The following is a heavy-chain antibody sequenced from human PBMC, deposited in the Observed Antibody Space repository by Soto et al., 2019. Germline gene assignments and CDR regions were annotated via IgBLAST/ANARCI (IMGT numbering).Heavy chain of an antibody. Sequence: LRLSCAASGFTFSDYYMSWIRQAPGKGLEWVSYISSSSSYTNYADSVKGRFTISRDNAKNSLYLQMNSLRAEDTAVYYCARVMAIVVPPLDYWGQGTLVTVSS. V-gene: IGHV3-11*06. CDR3: ARVMAIVVPPLDY. CDR1: GFTFSDYY. CDR2: ISSSSSYT. J-gene: IGHJ4*02. D-gene: IGHD3-22*01.